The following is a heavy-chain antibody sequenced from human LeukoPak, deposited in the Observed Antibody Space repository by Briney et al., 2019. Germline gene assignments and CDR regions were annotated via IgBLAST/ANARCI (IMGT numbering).Heavy chain of an antibody. Sequence: SQTLSLTCTVSGGSISRGDYYWSWIRQPPGKGLEWIGYIYYSGSTDYNPPLKSRVTISVDTSKNQFSLKLSSVAAADTAVYYCARGKSKFDYWGQGTLVTVSS. V-gene: IGHV4-30-4*01. CDR2: IYYSGST. J-gene: IGHJ4*02. CDR1: GGSISRGDYY. CDR3: ARGKSKFDY.